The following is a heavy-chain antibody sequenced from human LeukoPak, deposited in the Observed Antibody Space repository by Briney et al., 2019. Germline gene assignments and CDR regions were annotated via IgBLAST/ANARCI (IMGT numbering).Heavy chain of an antibody. D-gene: IGHD1-26*01. V-gene: IGHV4-34*01. CDR3: ARRGASGGATRFGY. CDR1: GGSFSGYY. Sequence: SETLSLTCAVYGGSFSGYYWSWIRQPPGKGLEWIGEINHSGSTNYNPSLKSRVTMSVDTSKNQFSLKLSSVTAADTAVYYCARRGASGGATRFGYWGQGTLVTVSS. CDR2: INHSGST. J-gene: IGHJ4*02.